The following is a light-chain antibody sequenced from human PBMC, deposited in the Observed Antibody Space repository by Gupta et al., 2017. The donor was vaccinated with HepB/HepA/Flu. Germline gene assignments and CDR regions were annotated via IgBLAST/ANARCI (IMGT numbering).Light chain of an antibody. V-gene: IGKV4-1*01. Sequence: DTVLTQSPASFPGSLRERGTINCKSSQSVLSSSSNKNYLAWYQQKPGQPPKLLIYWASTRESGVPDRFSGSGSGADFTLSISSLQAEDVAVYYCQQYYSTPITFGQGTRLEIK. CDR1: QSVLSSSSNKNY. CDR2: WAS. J-gene: IGKJ5*01. CDR3: QQYYSTPIT.